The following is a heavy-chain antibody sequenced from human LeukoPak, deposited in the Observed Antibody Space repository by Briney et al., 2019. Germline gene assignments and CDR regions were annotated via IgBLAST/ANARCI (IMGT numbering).Heavy chain of an antibody. D-gene: IGHD5-18*01. CDR1: GESTSGFY. J-gene: IGHJ4*02. V-gene: IGHV4-59*12. CDR2: IYYSGST. Sequence: SETLSLTCTVSGESTSGFYWNWIRQPPGKGLEWIGYIYYSGSTNYNPSLKSRVTISIDTSKNQFSLKLSSVTAADTAVYYCAREGRGYSYGQRIGPDYWGQGTLVTVSS. CDR3: AREGRGYSYGQRIGPDY.